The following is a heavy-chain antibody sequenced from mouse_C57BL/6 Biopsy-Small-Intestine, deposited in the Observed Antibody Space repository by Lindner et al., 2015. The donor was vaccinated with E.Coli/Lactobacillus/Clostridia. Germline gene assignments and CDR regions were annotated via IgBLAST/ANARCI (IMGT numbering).Heavy chain of an antibody. V-gene: IGHV1-72*01. Sequence: VQLQESGAELVKPGASVKLSCKASGYTFTSYWMHWVKQRPGRGLEWIGRIDPNSGGTKYNEKFKSKATLTVDKPSSTAYMQLSSLTSEDSAAYYCARDYYGSSYAFAYWGQGTLVTVSA. CDR1: GYTFTSYW. CDR2: IDPNSGGT. D-gene: IGHD1-1*01. CDR3: ARDYYGSSYAFAY. J-gene: IGHJ3*01.